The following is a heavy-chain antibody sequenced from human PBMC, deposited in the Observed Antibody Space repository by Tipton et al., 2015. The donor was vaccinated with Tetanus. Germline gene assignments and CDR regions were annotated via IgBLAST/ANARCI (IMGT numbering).Heavy chain of an antibody. J-gene: IGHJ4*02. Sequence: TLSLTCTVSGGSIRGGTFYWGWIRRPPGKGLEWIGSIYESGDTYYIPSLKSRVTISVDTSKNQFSLNLNSMAAADTGVYYCARHQSGYFTPFDYWGQGTLVTVSS. V-gene: IGHV4-39*01. CDR1: GGSIRGGTFY. CDR2: IYESGDT. D-gene: IGHD3-3*01. CDR3: ARHQSGYFTPFDY.